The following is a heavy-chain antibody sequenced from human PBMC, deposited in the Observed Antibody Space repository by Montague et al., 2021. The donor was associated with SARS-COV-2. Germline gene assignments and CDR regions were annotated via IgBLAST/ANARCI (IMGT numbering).Heavy chain of an antibody. CDR3: ARSGQPAGNYAPLGYYGLDV. Sequence: TLSLTCTVSGGSISSGSYYWSWIRQPAGKGLEWIGRIYTSGSTNYNPSLKSRVTISKDTSKNHVVLTMTNMDPVDTGTYYCARSGQPAGNYAPLGYYGLDVWGRGTTVIVSS. V-gene: IGHV4-61*02. CDR2: IYTSGST. CDR1: GGSISSGSYY. D-gene: IGHD6-19*01. J-gene: IGHJ6*02.